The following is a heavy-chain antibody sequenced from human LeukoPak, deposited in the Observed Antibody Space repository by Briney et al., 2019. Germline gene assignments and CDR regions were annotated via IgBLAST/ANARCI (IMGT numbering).Heavy chain of an antibody. V-gene: IGHV1-8*01. CDR2: INPNSGNT. Sequence: ASVRVSCKASGYTFTSYDINWVRQSTGQGLEWMGWINPNSGNTGSAQTFQGRVTMTRNTSISTAYMELSSLRSEDTAVYYCARGSRYCSGGSCTKYWGQGTLVTVSS. D-gene: IGHD2-15*01. CDR3: ARGSRYCSGGSCTKY. J-gene: IGHJ4*02. CDR1: GYTFTSYD.